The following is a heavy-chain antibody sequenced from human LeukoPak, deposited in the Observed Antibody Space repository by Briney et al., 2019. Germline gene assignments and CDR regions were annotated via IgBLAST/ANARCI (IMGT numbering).Heavy chain of an antibody. CDR2: INPMFGTA. Sequence: SVKVSCKASGGTFSSYAISWVRQAPGQGLEWMGGINPMFGTANYAQKVQGRVTITTDESTSTSYMELSSLRSDDTAVFYCARAPYSYSDITGQHRGPFDYWGQGTLVTVSS. D-gene: IGHD3-22*01. J-gene: IGHJ4*02. CDR3: ARAPYSYSDITGQHRGPFDY. CDR1: GGTFSSYA. V-gene: IGHV1-69*05.